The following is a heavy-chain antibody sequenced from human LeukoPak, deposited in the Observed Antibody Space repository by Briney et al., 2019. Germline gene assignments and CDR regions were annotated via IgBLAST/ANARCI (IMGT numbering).Heavy chain of an antibody. D-gene: IGHD2-15*01. CDR3: ANEGIGYCSGGSCYNYYYMDV. Sequence: GGSLRLSCAASGFTFSSHGIHWVRQAPGKGLEWVAFIRYDGSNKYYADSVKGRFTISRDNSKNTLYLQMNSLRAEDTAVYYCANEGIGYCSGGSCYNYYYMDVWGKGTTVTVSS. J-gene: IGHJ6*03. CDR1: GFTFSSHG. CDR2: IRYDGSNK. V-gene: IGHV3-30*02.